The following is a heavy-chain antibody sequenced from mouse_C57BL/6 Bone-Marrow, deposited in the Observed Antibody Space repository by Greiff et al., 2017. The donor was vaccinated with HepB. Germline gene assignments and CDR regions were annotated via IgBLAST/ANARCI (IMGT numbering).Heavy chain of an antibody. J-gene: IGHJ1*03. D-gene: IGHD1-1*01. Sequence: EVKLEESGGGLVQPGGSMKLSCAASGFTFSDAWMDWVRQSPEKGLEWVAEIRNKANNHATYYAESVKGRFTISRDDSKSSVYLQMNSLRAEDTGIYYCTRPSLLRWDWYFDVWGTGTTVTVSS. CDR2: IRNKANNHAT. CDR3: TRPSLLRWDWYFDV. CDR1: GFTFSDAW. V-gene: IGHV6-6*01.